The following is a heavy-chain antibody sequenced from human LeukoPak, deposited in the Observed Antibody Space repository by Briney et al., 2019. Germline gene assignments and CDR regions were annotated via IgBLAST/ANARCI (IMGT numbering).Heavy chain of an antibody. CDR2: MNPNSGNT. J-gene: IGHJ6*02. CDR1: GYTFTSYD. D-gene: IGHD5-12*01. V-gene: IGHV1-8*01. CDR3: ARDLGYSGYEPTGDYYYSMDV. Sequence: ASVKVSCKASGYTFTSYDINWVRQATGQGLEWMGWMNPNSGNTGYAQKFQGRVTMTRNTSISTAYMELSRLRSDDTAVYYCARDLGYSGYEPTGDYYYSMDVWGQGTTVTVSS.